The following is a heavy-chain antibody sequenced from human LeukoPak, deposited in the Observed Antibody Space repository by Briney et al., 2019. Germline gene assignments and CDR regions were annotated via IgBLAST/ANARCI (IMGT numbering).Heavy chain of an antibody. Sequence: SETLSLTCAVYGGSFSGYYWSWIRQPPGKGLEWIGEINHSGSTNYNPSLKSRVTISVDTSKNQFSLKLSSVTAADTAVYYCARVSFNDIVGGIDYWGRGTLVTVSS. V-gene: IGHV4-34*01. D-gene: IGHD1-26*01. CDR3: ARVSFNDIVGGIDY. J-gene: IGHJ4*02. CDR1: GGSFSGYY. CDR2: INHSGST.